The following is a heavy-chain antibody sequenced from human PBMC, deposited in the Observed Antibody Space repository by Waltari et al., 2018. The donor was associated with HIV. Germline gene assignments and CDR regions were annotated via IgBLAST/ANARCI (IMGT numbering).Heavy chain of an antibody. D-gene: IGHD4-4*01. CDR1: GSTFSSYW. J-gene: IGHJ4*02. Sequence: EVQLVESGGGLVQPGGSLRLSCAASGSTFSSYWMHWVRQAPGKGLVWVSRINSDGSSTTYADSVKGRFTISRDNAKNTLYLQMNSLRDEDTAVYYCATFPINDHSNKRLGYWGQGTLVTVSS. CDR2: INSDGSST. CDR3: ATFPINDHSNKRLGY. V-gene: IGHV3-74*01.